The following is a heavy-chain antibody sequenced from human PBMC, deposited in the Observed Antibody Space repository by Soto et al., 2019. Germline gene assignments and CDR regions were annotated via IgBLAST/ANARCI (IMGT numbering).Heavy chain of an antibody. CDR1: GGYINIGDYS. CDR3: ARDRRWLPRGPNNWLDL. J-gene: IGHJ5*02. V-gene: IGHV4-30-4*01. CDR2: IYYDGNS. Sequence: SETLAVTCTVSGGYINIGDYSWSWVRQPPGKGMEWIGYIYYDGNSQHNPSLKSRVTMSIDTSKNQFSLNLSSVTAADTAVYYCARDRRWLPRGPNNWLDLWGQGTQVTVSS. D-gene: IGHD5-12*01.